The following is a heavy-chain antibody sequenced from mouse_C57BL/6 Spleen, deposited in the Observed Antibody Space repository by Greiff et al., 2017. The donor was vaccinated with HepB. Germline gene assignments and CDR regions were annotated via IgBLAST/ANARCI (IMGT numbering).Heavy chain of an antibody. Sequence: VQLQESGAELVRPGASVTLSCKASGYTFTDYEMHWVKQTPVHGLEWIGAIDPETGGTAYNQKFKGKAILTADKSSSTAYMELRSLTSEDSAVSYSTRGDSSGYGYWGQGTTLTVSS. CDR2: IDPETGGT. CDR3: TRGDSSGYGY. J-gene: IGHJ2*01. D-gene: IGHD3-2*02. CDR1: GYTFTDYE. V-gene: IGHV1-15*01.